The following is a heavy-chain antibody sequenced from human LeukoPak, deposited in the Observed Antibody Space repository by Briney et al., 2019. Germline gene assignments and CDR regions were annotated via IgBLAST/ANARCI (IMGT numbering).Heavy chain of an antibody. CDR3: ARIRAGIFDY. Sequence: SETLSLTCAVYGGSFSGYYWSWIRQPPGKGLEWIGEINHSGSTNYNPSLKSRVTISVDTSKNQLSLKLSSVTAADTAVYYCARIRAGIFDYWGQGTLVTVSS. J-gene: IGHJ4*02. CDR1: GGSFSGYY. V-gene: IGHV4-34*01. CDR2: INHSGST. D-gene: IGHD6-19*01.